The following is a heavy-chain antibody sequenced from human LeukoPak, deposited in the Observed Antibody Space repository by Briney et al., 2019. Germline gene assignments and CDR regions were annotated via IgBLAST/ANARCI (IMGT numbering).Heavy chain of an antibody. CDR2: LIGSSGST. CDR3: AKGAYDYIEIGYFDS. D-gene: IGHD5-12*01. V-gene: IGHV3-23*01. Sequence: PGGSLRLSCAASGFTSTNHAMNWVRQAPGKGLEWVSVLIGSSGSTDYADSVKGRFTISRDNSKNTVFLQMNSLRAEDTATYYCAKGAYDYIEIGYFDSWGQGTLVTVSS. CDR1: GFTSTNHA. J-gene: IGHJ4*02.